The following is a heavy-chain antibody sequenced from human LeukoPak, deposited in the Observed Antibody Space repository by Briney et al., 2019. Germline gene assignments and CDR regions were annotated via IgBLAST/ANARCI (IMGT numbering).Heavy chain of an antibody. J-gene: IGHJ3*02. D-gene: IGHD3-16*01. CDR3: AKADATIGGAFDT. CDR2: ISGTADSK. CDR1: RFTFRNYA. V-gene: IGHV3-23*01. Sequence: GGSLRLSCAASRFTFRNYAMSWVRQAPGRGLEWLCIISGTADSKYYADSVKGRFTIPRDNPRSTLYLEMNILRAEDTAVYYCAKADATIGGAFDTWGQGTMVIVSS.